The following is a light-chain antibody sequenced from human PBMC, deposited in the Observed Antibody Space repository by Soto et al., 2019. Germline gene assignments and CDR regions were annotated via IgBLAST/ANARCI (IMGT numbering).Light chain of an antibody. CDR3: CSYAGSYTHV. Sequence: QSVLTQPRSVSGSPGQSVTISCTGTSSDVGTYTYVSWYQQHPGKAPKLIIYDVIKRPSGVPDRFSGSKSSNTASLTISGLQAEDEADYYCCSYAGSYTHVFGTGTKVTVL. CDR2: DVI. CDR1: SSDVGTYTY. V-gene: IGLV2-11*01. J-gene: IGLJ1*01.